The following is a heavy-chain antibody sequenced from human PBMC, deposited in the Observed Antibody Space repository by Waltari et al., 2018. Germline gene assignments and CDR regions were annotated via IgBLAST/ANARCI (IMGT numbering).Heavy chain of an antibody. CDR1: GGSISSHY. CDR2: IYYSGST. V-gene: IGHV4-59*11. CDR3: ASLVYYYGSGSLAFDY. J-gene: IGHJ4*02. Sequence: QVQLQESGPGLVKPSETLSLTCTVSGGSISSHYWSWIRQPPGKGLEWIGYIYYSGSTNSNPSLKSRGTISVDTSKNQFSLKLSSVTAADTAVYYCASLVYYYGSGSLAFDYWGQGTLVTVSS. D-gene: IGHD3-10*01.